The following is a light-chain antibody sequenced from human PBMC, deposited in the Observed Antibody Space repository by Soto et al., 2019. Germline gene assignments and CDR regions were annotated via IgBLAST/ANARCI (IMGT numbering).Light chain of an antibody. V-gene: IGLV1-40*01. CDR2: GNN. Sequence: QSALTQPPSVSGAPGQRITISCTGSSSNIGAGYDVHWYQQLPGTAPKLLIYGNNNRPSGVPNRFSGSKSGSSASLAITGLQAEDEADYYCQSYGSSLSRVFGTGTKVTVL. J-gene: IGLJ1*01. CDR3: QSYGSSLSRV. CDR1: SSNIGAGYD.